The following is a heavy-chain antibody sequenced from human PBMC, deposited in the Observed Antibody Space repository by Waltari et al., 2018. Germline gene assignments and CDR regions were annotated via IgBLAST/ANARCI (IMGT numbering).Heavy chain of an antibody. CDR1: GFTFSSFW. CDR3: ARVSRRTYRSPVPGRHYYYGMDV. D-gene: IGHD1-1*01. V-gene: IGHV3-74*03. Sequence: EEQLVESGGGLVQPGDSLRLSCAASGFTFSSFWMNWVRQAPGKGPLWVSRISRYASDTTYADSVKGRFTISRDNARNTLYLQMNRLRAEDTAVYFCARVSRRTYRSPVPGRHYYYGMDVWGQGTTVTVSS. CDR2: ISRYASDT. J-gene: IGHJ6*02.